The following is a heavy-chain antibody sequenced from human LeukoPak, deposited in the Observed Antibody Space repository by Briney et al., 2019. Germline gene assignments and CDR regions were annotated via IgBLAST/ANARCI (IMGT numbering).Heavy chain of an antibody. CDR3: AKDQPSYYYDSSGYRARVGYFDY. Sequence: GGSLRLSCAASGFTFSDYYMSWIRQAPGKGLEWVSYISSSGSTIYYADSVKGRFTISRDNSKNTLYLQMNSLRAEDTAVYYCAKDQPSYYYDSSGYRARVGYFDYWGQGTLVTVSS. D-gene: IGHD3-22*01. V-gene: IGHV3-11*04. CDR2: ISSSGSTI. CDR1: GFTFSDYY. J-gene: IGHJ4*02.